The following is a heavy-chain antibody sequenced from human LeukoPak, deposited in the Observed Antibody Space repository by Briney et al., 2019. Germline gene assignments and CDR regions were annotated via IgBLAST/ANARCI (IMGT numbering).Heavy chain of an antibody. CDR2: ISYDGSNK. Sequence: GGSLRLSCAASGFTFSSYAMHWVRQAPGKGLEWVAVISYDGSNKYYADSVKGRFTISRDNSKNTLYLQMNSLRAEDTAVYYCAKVIRMSFIDYWGQGTLVTVSS. V-gene: IGHV3-30-3*01. D-gene: IGHD2-15*01. CDR1: GFTFSSYA. J-gene: IGHJ4*02. CDR3: AKVIRMSFIDY.